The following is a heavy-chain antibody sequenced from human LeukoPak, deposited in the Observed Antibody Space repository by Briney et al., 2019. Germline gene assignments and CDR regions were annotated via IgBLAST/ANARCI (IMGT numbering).Heavy chain of an antibody. D-gene: IGHD1-7*01. V-gene: IGHV1-8*01. CDR3: AKDRGNFPGSSMDV. Sequence: ASVKVSCKASGYTFTSYDINWVRQATGQGLEWVGWMNPNSGNTGYAQKFQGRVTMTRNTSISTAYMELSSLRSEDTAVYYCAKDRGNFPGSSMDVWGKGTTVTVSS. CDR1: GYTFTSYD. J-gene: IGHJ6*03. CDR2: MNPNSGNT.